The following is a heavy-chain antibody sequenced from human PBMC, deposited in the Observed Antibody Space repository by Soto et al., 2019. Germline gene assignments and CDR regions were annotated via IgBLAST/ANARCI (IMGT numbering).Heavy chain of an antibody. D-gene: IGHD3-3*01. V-gene: IGHV3-23*01. CDR2: ISGSGGST. Sequence: GGSLRLSCAASGFTFSSYVMSWVRQAPGKGLEWVSAISGSGGSTYYADSVKGRFTISRDNSKNTLYLQMNSLRAEDTAVYYCAKDQSFTIFGVVHPDAFDIWGQGTMVTVSS. CDR1: GFTFSSYV. CDR3: AKDQSFTIFGVVHPDAFDI. J-gene: IGHJ3*02.